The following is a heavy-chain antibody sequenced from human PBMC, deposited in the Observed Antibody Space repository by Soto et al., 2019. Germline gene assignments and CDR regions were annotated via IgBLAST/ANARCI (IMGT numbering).Heavy chain of an antibody. Sequence: QVQLQESGPGLVKPSQTLSLTCTVSGGSIRSGGYYWSWIRQHPGKGLEWIGYIFYSGSTYYNPSLKSRITITLDTSKNQFSLKLSSVTAADTAVYYCARALLGGSYGMGIWGQGTTVTVSS. CDR1: GGSIRSGGYY. V-gene: IGHV4-31*03. D-gene: IGHD3-10*01. CDR3: ARALLGGSYGMGI. J-gene: IGHJ6*02. CDR2: IFYSGST.